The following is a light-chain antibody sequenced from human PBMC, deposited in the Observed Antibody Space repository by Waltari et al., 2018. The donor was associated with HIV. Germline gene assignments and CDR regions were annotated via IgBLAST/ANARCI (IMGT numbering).Light chain of an antibody. CDR2: EVS. Sequence: QSALTQPPSVSGSPGQSVTISCTGTSSDVARYTRVSWYQQFPGTAPKLLIHEVSNRPSGVPDRFSGSKSGNTASLTISGLQADDEADYYCSSYTTTSTLWVFGGGTKLTVL. CDR1: SSDVARYTR. V-gene: IGLV2-18*02. CDR3: SSYTTTSTLWV. J-gene: IGLJ3*02.